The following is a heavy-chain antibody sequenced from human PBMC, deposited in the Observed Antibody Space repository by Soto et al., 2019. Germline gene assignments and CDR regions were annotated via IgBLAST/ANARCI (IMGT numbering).Heavy chain of an antibody. Sequence: VAVTSVDGNKRYYADSVKGRFTISRDNSKNTLYLHMNSLRSEDTAVHYCARDGPPDIVVVPTAIGAFDMWGQGTMVTVSS. V-gene: IGHV3-30-3*01. D-gene: IGHD2-2*01. CDR3: ARDGPPDIVVVPTAIGAFDM. CDR2: TSVDGNKR. J-gene: IGHJ3*02.